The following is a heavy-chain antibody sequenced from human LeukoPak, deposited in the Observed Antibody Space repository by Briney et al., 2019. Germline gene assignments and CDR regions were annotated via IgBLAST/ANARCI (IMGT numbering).Heavy chain of an antibody. CDR3: TRGHWALDC. CDR2: IHHTGSF. D-gene: IGHD3-16*01. CDR1: VASTSDYY. V-gene: IGHV4-59*01. J-gene: IGHJ4*02. Sequence: PPETLSLTCTMFVASTSDYYWSWVRDPPGKGLEWIGYIHHTGSFDHNPSLNSRATISLDTSKSQFSLKLTSVTAADMAVYYCTRGHWALDCWGQGPLVTVS.